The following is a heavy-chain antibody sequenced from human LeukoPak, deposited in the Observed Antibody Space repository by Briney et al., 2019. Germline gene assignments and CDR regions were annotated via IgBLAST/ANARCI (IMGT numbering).Heavy chain of an antibody. V-gene: IGHV1-18*01. D-gene: IGHD3-3*01. CDR3: GRVGITTSVYYYYYGMDA. CDR2: ISASNGNT. J-gene: IGHJ6*02. CDR1: GYTFTSYG. Sequence: EASVKVSCKASGYTFTSYGISWVRQAPGPGLEWMGWISASNGNTNYAQKLQGRVTMTTDTSTSTAYTELTSLRSDGPAVYCCGRVGITTSVYYYYYGMDAWGQGTTVTVSS.